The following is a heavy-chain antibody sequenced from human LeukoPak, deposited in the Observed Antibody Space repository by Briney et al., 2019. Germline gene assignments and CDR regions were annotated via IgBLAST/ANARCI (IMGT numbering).Heavy chain of an antibody. J-gene: IGHJ4*02. Sequence: PSETLSLTCAVSGYPLGKNYYWGWIRQSPGKGLEWSGRIYGRASTSYNPSLMNRVTMSVDTSKNHFSLQLTSVTAADTAVYYCARYDSRGSASTKFDYWGPGIQVTVSS. D-gene: IGHD3-3*01. V-gene: IGHV4-38-2*01. CDR3: ARYDSRGSASTKFDY. CDR1: GYPLGKNYY. CDR2: IYGRAST.